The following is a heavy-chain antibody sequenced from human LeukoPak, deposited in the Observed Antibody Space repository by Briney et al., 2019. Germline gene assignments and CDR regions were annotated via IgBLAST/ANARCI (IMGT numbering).Heavy chain of an antibody. D-gene: IGHD5-12*01. Sequence: SQTLSLTCPVSGDSITSGDSYWTWIRQPAGRGLEWIGLIYTSGSTKYNPSLKSRITMSLDTSKNQISLQLNSVTAADTAVYYCAREYSHWGQGTLVTVSS. CDR2: IYTSGST. J-gene: IGHJ4*02. V-gene: IGHV4-61*02. CDR1: GDSITSGDSY. CDR3: AREYSH.